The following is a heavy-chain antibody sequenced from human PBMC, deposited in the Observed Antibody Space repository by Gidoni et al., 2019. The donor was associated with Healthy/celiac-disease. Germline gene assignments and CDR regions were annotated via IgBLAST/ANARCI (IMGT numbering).Heavy chain of an antibody. V-gene: IGHV4-59*07. CDR1: GGSISSYY. J-gene: IGHJ4*02. Sequence: QVQLQESGPGLVKPSDTLSLTCTVSGGSISSYYLSWIRQPPGKGLEWIGYIYYSGSTNYNPSLKSRVTISVDTSKNQFSLKLSSVTAADTAVYYCARASGVAVLYFDYWGQGTLVTVSS. CDR2: IYYSGST. CDR3: ARASGVAVLYFDY. D-gene: IGHD6-19*01.